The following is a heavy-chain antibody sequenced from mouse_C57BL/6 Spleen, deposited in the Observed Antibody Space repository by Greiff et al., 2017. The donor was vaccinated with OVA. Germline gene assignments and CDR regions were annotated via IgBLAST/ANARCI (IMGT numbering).Heavy chain of an antibody. V-gene: IGHV1-72*01. Sequence: VKLKQPGAELVKPGASVKLSCKASGYTFTSYWMHWVKQRPGRGLEWIGRIDPNSGGTKYNEKFKSKATLTVDKPSSTAYMQLSSLTSEDSAVYYCASWDTTRYFDVWGTGTTVTVSS. J-gene: IGHJ1*03. CDR3: ASWDTTRYFDV. CDR2: IDPNSGGT. CDR1: GYTFTSYW. D-gene: IGHD1-1*01.